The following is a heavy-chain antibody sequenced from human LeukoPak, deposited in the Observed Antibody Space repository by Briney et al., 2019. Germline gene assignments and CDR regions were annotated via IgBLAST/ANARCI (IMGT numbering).Heavy chain of an antibody. CDR1: GFTFSSYA. CDR2: ISSNGGST. D-gene: IGHD6-19*01. CDR3: VKDVDSSGWPYYYYGMDV. Sequence: GSLRLSCSASGFTFSSYAMHWVRQAPGKGLEYVSAISSNGGSTYYADSVKGRFTISRDNSKNTLYLQMSSLRAEDTAVYYCVKDVDSSGWPYYYYGMDVWGQGTTVTVSS. J-gene: IGHJ6*02. V-gene: IGHV3-64D*06.